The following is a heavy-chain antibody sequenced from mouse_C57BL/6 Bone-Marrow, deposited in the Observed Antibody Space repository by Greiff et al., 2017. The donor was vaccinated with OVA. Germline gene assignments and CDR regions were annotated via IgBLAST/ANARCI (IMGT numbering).Heavy chain of an antibody. CDR2: IYPGDGDT. D-gene: IGHD1-1*01. Sequence: QVQLQQSGPELVKPGASVKISCKASGYAFSSSWMNWVKQRPGKGLEWIGRIYPGDGDTNYNGKFKGKATLTADKSSSTAYMQLSSLTSEDSAVYFCARPFTTEYYFDYWGQGTTLTVSS. CDR1: GYAFSSSW. CDR3: ARPFTTEYYFDY. V-gene: IGHV1-82*01. J-gene: IGHJ2*01.